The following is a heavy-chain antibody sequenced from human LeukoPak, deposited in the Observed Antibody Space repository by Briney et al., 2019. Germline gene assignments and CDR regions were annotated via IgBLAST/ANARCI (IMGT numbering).Heavy chain of an antibody. CDR3: ARVRVSGSYLYYFHN. V-gene: IGHV4-4*09. CDR1: GGFISSYH. J-gene: IGHJ4*02. CDR2: ILTSGST. Sequence: SETLSLTCTVSGGFISSYHWSWVRRPPGKGLEWIGYILTSGSTNYNPSLKSRVSISVDTSKNQFSLKLSSVTAEDTAVYYCARVRVSGSYLYYFHNWGQGTLVTVSS. D-gene: IGHD1-26*01.